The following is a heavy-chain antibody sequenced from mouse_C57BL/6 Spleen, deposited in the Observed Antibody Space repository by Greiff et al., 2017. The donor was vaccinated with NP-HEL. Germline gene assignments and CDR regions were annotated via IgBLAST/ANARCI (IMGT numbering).Heavy chain of an antibody. J-gene: IGHJ4*01. Sequence: QVQLQQSGAELVKPGASVKISCKASGYAFSSYWMNWVKQRPGKGLEWIGQIYPGDGDTNYNGKFKGKATLTADKSSSTAYLQLSSLTSEDSAVDFYAGTGTEGYYAMDYWGQGTSVTVSS. CDR2: IYPGDGDT. V-gene: IGHV1-80*01. CDR1: GYAFSSYW. CDR3: AGTGTEGYYAMDY. D-gene: IGHD4-1*01.